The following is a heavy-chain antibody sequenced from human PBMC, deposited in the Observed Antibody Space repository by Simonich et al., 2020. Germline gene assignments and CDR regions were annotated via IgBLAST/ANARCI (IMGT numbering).Heavy chain of an antibody. D-gene: IGHD7-27*01. CDR3: AREDLTGDAFDI. V-gene: IGHV3-30*07. CDR1: GFIFSCDA. Sequence: QVQLVESGGGVVQPGRSLRLSWAASGFIFSCDALHWVRQAPGKGLQLLACISYDGSNKYYADSVKGRFTISRDNSKNTLYLQMNSLRAEDTAVYYCAREDLTGDAFDIWGQGTMVTVSS. J-gene: IGHJ3*02. CDR2: ISYDGSNK.